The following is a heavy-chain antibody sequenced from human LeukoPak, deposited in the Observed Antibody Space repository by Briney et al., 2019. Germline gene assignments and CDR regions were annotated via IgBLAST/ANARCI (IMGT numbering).Heavy chain of an antibody. D-gene: IGHD2-2*01. V-gene: IGHV2-70*11. J-gene: IGHJ4*02. CDR1: GFALSNHGMC. CDR2: IEWDEDK. CDR3: ARIRGTYCGTTTCSFEDF. Sequence: SGPTLVNPPQTLTLTCTFSGFALSNHGMCVSWIRQPPGKALEWLSRIEWDEDKYYSASLKTRLTISKDTSKNQVVLTMTNMDPVDTATYYCARIRGTYCGTTTCSFEDFWGQGTLVTVSS.